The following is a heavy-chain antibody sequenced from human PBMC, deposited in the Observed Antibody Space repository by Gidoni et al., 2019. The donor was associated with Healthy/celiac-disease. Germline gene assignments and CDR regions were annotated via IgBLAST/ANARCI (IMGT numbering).Heavy chain of an antibody. Sequence: QVQLVQSGAEVKKPGASVKVSCKASGYSFTSYNMHWVRQAPGQGLVWCGIINPMVGSTSYAPKFQGRVTMTRDTSTSTVYMELSSLRSEDTAVYYCARRSKIVGARSFDYWGQGTLVTVSS. D-gene: IGHD1-26*01. V-gene: IGHV1-46*01. CDR3: ARRSKIVGARSFDY. J-gene: IGHJ4*02. CDR2: INPMVGST. CDR1: GYSFTSYN.